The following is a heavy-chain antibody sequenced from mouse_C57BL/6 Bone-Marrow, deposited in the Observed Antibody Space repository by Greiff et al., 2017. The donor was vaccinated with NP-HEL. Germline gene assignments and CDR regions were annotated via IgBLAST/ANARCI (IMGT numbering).Heavy chain of an antibody. Sequence: QVQLQQPGTELVKPGASVKLSCKASGYTFTSYWMHWVKQRPGQGLEWIGNINPSNGGTNYNEKFKSKATMTVDKSSSTAYMQLSSLSSEDSAVYYCARLWVYGISSGYFDYWGQGTTLTVSS. CDR2: INPSNGGT. CDR1: GYTFTSYW. J-gene: IGHJ2*01. V-gene: IGHV1-53*01. D-gene: IGHD1-1*01. CDR3: ARLWVYGISSGYFDY.